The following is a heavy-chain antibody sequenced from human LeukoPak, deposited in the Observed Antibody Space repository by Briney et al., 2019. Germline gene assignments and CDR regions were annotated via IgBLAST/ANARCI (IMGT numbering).Heavy chain of an antibody. J-gene: IGHJ6*03. V-gene: IGHV3-48*01. CDR3: ARVAARTFYYYYYMDV. D-gene: IGHD6-6*01. CDR2: ISSSSSTI. CDR1: GFTFSSYS. Sequence: GGSLRLSCAASGFTFSSYSMNWVRQAPGKGLEWVSYISSSSSTIYYADSAKGRFTISRDNAKNSLYLQMNSLRAEDTAVYYCARVAARTFYYYYYMDVWGKGTTVTVSS.